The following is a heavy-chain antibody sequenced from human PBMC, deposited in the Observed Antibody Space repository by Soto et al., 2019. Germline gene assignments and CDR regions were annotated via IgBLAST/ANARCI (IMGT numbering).Heavy chain of an antibody. CDR2: FDPEDGET. CDR3: ARNEDIVVVSAAPLYYKDF. CDR1: GYTLPELS. Sequence: ASVKVSCKVSGYTLPELSVHWVRQAPGKGLEWMGGFDPEDGETIYAQKFQGRVTMTEDTSTNTAYMELSSLRSDDTAVYYCARNEDIVVVSAAPLYYKDFWGQGTTVTVSS. J-gene: IGHJ6*03. D-gene: IGHD2-2*01. V-gene: IGHV1-24*01.